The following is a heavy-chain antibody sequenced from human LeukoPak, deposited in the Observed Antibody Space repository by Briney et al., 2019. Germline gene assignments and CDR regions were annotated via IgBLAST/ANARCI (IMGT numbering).Heavy chain of an antibody. CDR1: GYAFTHQW. CDR2: IYPRDSDT. CDR3: ARHSDVIGAI. D-gene: IGHD3-10*01. Sequence: GESLKISCKASGYAFTHQWIGWVRQMSGSGLEWMGIIYPRDSDTIYSPSFQGHVTISADTSINTAYLEWSSLEASDTAIYYCARHSDVIGAIWGQGTLVTVSS. J-gene: IGHJ4*02. V-gene: IGHV5-51*01.